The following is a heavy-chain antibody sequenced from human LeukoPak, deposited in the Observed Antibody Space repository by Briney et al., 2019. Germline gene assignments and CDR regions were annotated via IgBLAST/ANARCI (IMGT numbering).Heavy chain of an antibody. CDR1: GFTFRSYA. CDR3: AKRYYDFWSAIPGDWFDP. CDR2: ISGSGGST. J-gene: IGHJ5*02. V-gene: IGHV3-23*01. Sequence: GGSLRLSCAASGFTFRSYAMSWVRQAPGKGLEWVSAISGSGGSTYYADSVKGRFTISRDNSKNTLYLQMNSLRAEDTAVYYCAKRYYDFWSAIPGDWFDPWGQGTLVTVSS. D-gene: IGHD3-3*01.